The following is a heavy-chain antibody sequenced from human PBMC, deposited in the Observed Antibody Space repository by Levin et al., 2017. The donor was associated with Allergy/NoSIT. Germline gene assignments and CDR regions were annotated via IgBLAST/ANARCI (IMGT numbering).Heavy chain of an antibody. Sequence: AGGSLRLSCAASGFTFSNYGMHWVRQAPGKGLEWVAAISYEGRDKYYADSVKGRFTISRDNSKNTLYLQMNSLRVEDTAVYYCAKSGGASGDFHWFDPWGQGTLVTVSS. CDR1: GFTFSNYG. D-gene: IGHD1-26*01. V-gene: IGHV3-30*18. CDR3: AKSGGASGDFHWFDP. J-gene: IGHJ5*02. CDR2: ISYEGRDK.